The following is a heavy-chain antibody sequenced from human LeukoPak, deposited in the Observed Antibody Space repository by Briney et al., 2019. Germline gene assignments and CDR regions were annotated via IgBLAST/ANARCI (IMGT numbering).Heavy chain of an antibody. Sequence: GGSLRLSCTASGFTTHYWLNWVRQSSGKGLERVANIDRDGRVQHYVDSVEGRFTISRDRAKNSLDLQMHSLRAEDTAVYYCTGGSDKVLSGEYCYYMDVWGKGTTVTVSS. CDR3: TGGSDKVLSGEYCYYMDV. J-gene: IGHJ6*03. CDR2: IDRDGRVQ. V-gene: IGHV3-7*01. CDR1: GFTTHYW. D-gene: IGHD2/OR15-2a*01.